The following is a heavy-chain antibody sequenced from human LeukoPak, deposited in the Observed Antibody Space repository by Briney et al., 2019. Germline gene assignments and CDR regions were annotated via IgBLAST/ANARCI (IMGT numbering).Heavy chain of an antibody. Sequence: SETLSLTCTVFGGSISSSSYYWGWIRQPPGKGLEWIGSIYYSGSTYYNPSLKSRVTISVDTSKNQFSLKLSSVTAADTAVYYCARLGQLRVLKDYWGQGTLVTVSS. CDR3: ARLGQLRVLKDY. V-gene: IGHV4-39*01. CDR2: IYYSGST. D-gene: IGHD1-26*01. J-gene: IGHJ4*02. CDR1: GGSISSSSYY.